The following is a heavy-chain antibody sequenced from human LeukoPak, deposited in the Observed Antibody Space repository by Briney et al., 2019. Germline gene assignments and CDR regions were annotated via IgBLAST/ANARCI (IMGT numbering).Heavy chain of an antibody. J-gene: IGHJ4*02. V-gene: IGHV3-7*03. CDR1: GFTFSSYW. Sequence: PGGSLRLSCAASGFTFSSYWMSWVRQAPGKGLGWVANIKQDGSEKYYVDSVKGRFTISRDNAKNSLYLQMNSLRAEDTAVYYCARKATYYDILTGYHFDYWGQGTLVTVSS. D-gene: IGHD3-9*01. CDR3: ARKATYYDILTGYHFDY. CDR2: IKQDGSEK.